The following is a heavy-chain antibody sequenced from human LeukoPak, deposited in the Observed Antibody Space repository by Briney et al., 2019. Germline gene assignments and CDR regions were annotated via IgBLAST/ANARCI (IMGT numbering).Heavy chain of an antibody. Sequence: PGGSLRLSCGASGLTLSRYAANWVRQAPGRGLEWVSYISPTGDSTLNAEPVKGRFIVSRDNSKNMVYLQMDGLRAEDTATYFCVRKFYFYMDVWGKGTTVTVSS. V-gene: IGHV3-23*01. CDR1: GLTLSRYA. CDR3: VRKFYFYMDV. CDR2: ISPTGDST. J-gene: IGHJ6*03.